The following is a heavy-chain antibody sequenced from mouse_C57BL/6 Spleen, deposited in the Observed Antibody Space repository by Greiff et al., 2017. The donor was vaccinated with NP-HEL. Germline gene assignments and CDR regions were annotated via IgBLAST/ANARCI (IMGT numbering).Heavy chain of an antibody. CDR2: IDPSDSYT. Sequence: QVQLQQSGPELVKPGASVKLSCKASGYTFTSYWMHWVKQRPGQGLEWIGEIDPSDSYTNYNQKFKGKSTLTVDKSSSTAYMQLSSLTSEDSAVYYCARSLYGNYFDYWGQGTTLTVSS. V-gene: IGHV1-69*01. J-gene: IGHJ2*01. CDR3: ARSLYGNYFDY. D-gene: IGHD1-1*01. CDR1: GYTFTSYW.